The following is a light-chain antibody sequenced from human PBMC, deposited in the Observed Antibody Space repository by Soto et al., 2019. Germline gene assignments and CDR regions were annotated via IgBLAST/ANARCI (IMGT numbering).Light chain of an antibody. V-gene: IGLV2-14*01. CDR2: DVS. CDR1: SSDVGGYNH. CDR3: SSYTSSAIYV. Sequence: QSALTQPAAVSGSPGQSITISCTGTSSDVGGYNHVSWYQQYPGKAPKYMIYDVSNRPSGVSNRFSGSKSGNTASLIISGLQAEDEADYYCSSYTSSAIYVFGPGTQLTVL. J-gene: IGLJ1*01.